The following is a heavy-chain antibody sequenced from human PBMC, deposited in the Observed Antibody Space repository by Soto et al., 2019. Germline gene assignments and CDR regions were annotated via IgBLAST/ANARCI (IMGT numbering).Heavy chain of an antibody. V-gene: IGHV4-4*02. CDR1: RGSISSDNW. CDR2: IYHTGST. CDR3: ARVACSGGSCSSDY. Sequence: QVQLQESGPRLVKPSGTLSLTCVVSRGSISSDNWWSWVRQPPGKGLQWIGEIYHTGSTNYAPSPKSRVIISIDKSNNQFSLNLNSVTAADTAVYYCARVACSGGSCSSDYWGQGTLVTVSS. J-gene: IGHJ4*02. D-gene: IGHD2-15*01.